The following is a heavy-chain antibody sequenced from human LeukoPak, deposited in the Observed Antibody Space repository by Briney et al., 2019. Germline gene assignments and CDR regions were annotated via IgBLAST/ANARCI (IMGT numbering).Heavy chain of an antibody. D-gene: IGHD3-22*01. Sequence: SVKVSCKASGGTFSSYAFSWVRQAPGQGLEWMGRIIPILGIANYAQKFQGRVTITADKSTSTAYMELSSLRSEDTAVYYCARERGYYYDSSGYYSGLDYWGQGTLVTVSS. V-gene: IGHV1-69*04. CDR1: GGTFSSYA. J-gene: IGHJ4*02. CDR3: ARERGYYYDSSGYYSGLDY. CDR2: IIPILGIA.